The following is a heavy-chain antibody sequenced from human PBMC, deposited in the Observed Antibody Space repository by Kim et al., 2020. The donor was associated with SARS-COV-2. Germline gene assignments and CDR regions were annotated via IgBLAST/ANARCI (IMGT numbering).Heavy chain of an antibody. V-gene: IGHV3-48*02. D-gene: IGHD3-10*01. Sequence: GGSLRLSCAASGFTFSSYSMNWVRQAPGKGLEWVSYISGSSSTIYYADSVKGRFTISRDNAKNSLYLQMNSLRDEDTAVYYCAMVRGVIYGMDVWGQGTTVTVSS. CDR2: ISGSSSTI. J-gene: IGHJ6*02. CDR3: AMVRGVIYGMDV. CDR1: GFTFSSYS.